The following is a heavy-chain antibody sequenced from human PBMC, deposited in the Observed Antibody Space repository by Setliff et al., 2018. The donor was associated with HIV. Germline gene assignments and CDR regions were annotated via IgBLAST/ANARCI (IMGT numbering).Heavy chain of an antibody. J-gene: IGHJ4*02. CDR2: INHSGDT. CDR1: GGSISTDTYY. CDR3: ARGGYYGSGSWGFDY. Sequence: PSETLSLTCTVSGGSISTDTYYWAWIRQPPGKGLEWIGEINHSGDTNYNPSLKSRVTISVDTSKNQFSLNLNSVTAADTAVYYCARGGYYGSGSWGFDYWGQGTLVTVSS. V-gene: IGHV4-39*07. D-gene: IGHD3-10*01.